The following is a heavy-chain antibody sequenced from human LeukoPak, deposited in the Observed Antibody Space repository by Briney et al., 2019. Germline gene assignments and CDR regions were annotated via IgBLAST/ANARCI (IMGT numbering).Heavy chain of an antibody. CDR3: AGGSPLSSGWLGAFDI. CDR1: GYTFTGYY. V-gene: IGHV1-2*02. D-gene: IGHD6-19*01. CDR2: INPNSGGT. J-gene: IGHJ3*02. Sequence: ASVKVSCKASGYTFTGYYMHWVRQAPGQGLEWMGWINPNSGGTNYAQKFQGRVTMTRDTSISTAYMELSRLRSDDTAVYYCAGGSPLSSGWLGAFDIWGQGTMVTVPS.